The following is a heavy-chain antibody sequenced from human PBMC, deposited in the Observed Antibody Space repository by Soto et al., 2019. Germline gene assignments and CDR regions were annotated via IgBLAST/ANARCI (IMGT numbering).Heavy chain of an antibody. CDR2: INDSGRT. V-gene: IGHV4-59*01. D-gene: IGHD5-12*01. CDR1: GYTFTSYD. CDR3: ARARGYSGYDLI. Sequence: SCKASGYTFTSYDINCIRQPPGKGLEWIGYINDSGRTNYNPSLRGRVSISVDTSKNQFSLSLNSVTAADTALYFCARARGYSGYDLIWGQGALVTVSS. J-gene: IGHJ4*02.